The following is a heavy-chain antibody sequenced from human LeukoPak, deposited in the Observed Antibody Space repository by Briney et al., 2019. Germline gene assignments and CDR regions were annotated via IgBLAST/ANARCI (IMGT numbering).Heavy chain of an antibody. CDR3: ARRRGRNYYYYMDV. CDR1: GGSISSSSYY. CDR2: IYYSGST. V-gene: IGHV4-39*01. Sequence: SETLSLTCTVSGGSISSSSYYWGWIRQPPGKGLEWIGSIYYSGSTYYNPSLKSRVTISVDTSKNQFSLKLSSVTAADTAVYYCARRRGRNYYYYMDVWGKGTTLTVSS. J-gene: IGHJ6*03.